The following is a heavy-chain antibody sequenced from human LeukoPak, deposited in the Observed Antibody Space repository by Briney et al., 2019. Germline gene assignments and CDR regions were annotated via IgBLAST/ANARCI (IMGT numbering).Heavy chain of an antibody. CDR3: VNPGWYYDSSGCSYYYGMDV. Sequence: GGSLRLSCSASGFTFSRYGMHWVRQAPGKGLEYVSAIVSNGDSTYYADSVKGRFTISSDNAKNTLYLQMSSLRPDDTAVYYCVNPGWYYDSSGCSYYYGMDVWGQGTTVTVSS. CDR1: GFTFSRYG. D-gene: IGHD3-22*01. CDR2: IVSNGDST. J-gene: IGHJ6*02. V-gene: IGHV3-64D*09.